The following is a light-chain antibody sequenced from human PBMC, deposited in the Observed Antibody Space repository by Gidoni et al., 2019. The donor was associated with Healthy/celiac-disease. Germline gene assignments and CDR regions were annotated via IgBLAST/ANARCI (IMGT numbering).Light chain of an antibody. V-gene: IGKV1-39*01. CDR3: QQSYSTPPYT. Sequence: DIQMTQSPSSLSASVGDRVTITCRASQSISSYLNWYQQKPGKAPKLLIYAASSLQSGVPSRFSGSGSGTDFTPTISSLQPEDFATYYCQQSYSTPPYTFGQXTKLEIK. J-gene: IGKJ2*01. CDR1: QSISSY. CDR2: AAS.